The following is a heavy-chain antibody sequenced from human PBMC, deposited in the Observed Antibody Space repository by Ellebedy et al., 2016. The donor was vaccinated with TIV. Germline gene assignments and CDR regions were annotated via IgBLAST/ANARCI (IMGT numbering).Heavy chain of an antibody. V-gene: IGHV3-7*03. J-gene: IGHJ4*02. Sequence: GESLKISCAASGFTFSGYWMSWVRQAPGKGLEWVAHIKEDGSEAYYVDSVKGRFTISRDNAKNSLYLQMSNLRAEDTAVFYCARAGGRHSTGSGFYWGQGTRVTVST. CDR3: ARAGGRHSTGSGFY. D-gene: IGHD2-2*01. CDR2: IKEDGSEA. CDR1: GFTFSGYW.